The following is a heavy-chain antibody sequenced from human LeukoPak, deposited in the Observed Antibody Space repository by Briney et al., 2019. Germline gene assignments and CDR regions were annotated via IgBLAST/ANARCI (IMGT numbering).Heavy chain of an antibody. CDR1: GGSFSGYY. CDR2: MYYSGNT. V-gene: IGHV4-59*01. Sequence: SETLSLTCAVYGGSFSGYYWSWIRQPPGKGLEWIGYMYYSGNTNYNPSLKSRVTISVDTSKNQFSLKLSSVTAADTAVYYCATAVSGNSDFDYWGQGTLVTVSS. D-gene: IGHD6-19*01. J-gene: IGHJ4*02. CDR3: ATAVSGNSDFDY.